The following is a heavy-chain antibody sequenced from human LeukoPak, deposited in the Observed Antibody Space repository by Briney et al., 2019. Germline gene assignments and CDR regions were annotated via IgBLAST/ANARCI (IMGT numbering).Heavy chain of an antibody. CDR2: ISAYNGNT. CDR1: GYTFTSYG. Sequence: GASVKVSCKASGYTFTSYGISWVRQAPGQGLEWMGWISAYNGNTNYAQKLQGRVTMTTDTSTSTAYMELRSLRSDDTAVYYCAREVYDSSGYYYEAYWGQGTLVTVSS. D-gene: IGHD3-22*01. V-gene: IGHV1-18*01. CDR3: AREVYDSSGYYYEAY. J-gene: IGHJ4*02.